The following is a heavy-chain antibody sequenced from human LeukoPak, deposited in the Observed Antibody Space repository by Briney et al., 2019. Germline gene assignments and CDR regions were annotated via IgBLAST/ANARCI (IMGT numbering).Heavy chain of an antibody. J-gene: IGHJ4*02. V-gene: IGHV1-18*01. CDR1: GGTFSSYA. Sequence: GSSVKVSCKASGGTFSSYAISWVRQAPGQGLEWMGWISGYNGNTTYAQKLQGRVTMTTDTSTSTAYMELRSLRSDDTAVYYCAREYCSTTRCYMADYWGQGTLVTVSS. CDR3: AREYCSTTRCYMADY. CDR2: ISGYNGNT. D-gene: IGHD2-2*01.